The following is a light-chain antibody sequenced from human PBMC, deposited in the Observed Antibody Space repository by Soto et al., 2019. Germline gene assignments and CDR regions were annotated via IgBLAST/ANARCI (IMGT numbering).Light chain of an antibody. CDR3: QQTSSTPT. CDR2: AAS. J-gene: IGKJ4*01. Sequence: DIQLTQSPSSLSASVGDRVTITCRASQSIRSYLNWYQQKPGKAPKRLIYAASSLQTGVSSRFSGSGSGTDFTLTISNLQPEDFATYYCQQTSSTPTFGGGTKVDIK. V-gene: IGKV1-39*01. CDR1: QSIRSY.